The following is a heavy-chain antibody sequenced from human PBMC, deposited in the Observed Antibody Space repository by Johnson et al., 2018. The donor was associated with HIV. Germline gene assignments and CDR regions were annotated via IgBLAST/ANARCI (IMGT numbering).Heavy chain of an antibody. CDR3: AKPRQPSDAFDI. V-gene: IGHV3-30-3*02. CDR1: EFTFSNYA. CDR2: VPDDGDNK. J-gene: IGHJ3*02. Sequence: QVQLVESGGGVVQPGRSLRLSCAASEFTFSNYAMHWVRQAPGKGLEWVAVVPDDGDNKYYADSVKGRFTISRDNSKNTLYLQMNSLRAEDTAGYYCAKPRQPSDAFDIWGQGTMVTVSS. D-gene: IGHD6-13*01.